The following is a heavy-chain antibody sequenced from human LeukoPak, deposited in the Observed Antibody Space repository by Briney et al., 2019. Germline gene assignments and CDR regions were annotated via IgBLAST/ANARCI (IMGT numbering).Heavy chain of an antibody. CDR1: GYTFTSYG. D-gene: IGHD2-2*01. Sequence: ASVKVSCKASGYTFTSYGISWVRQAPGQGPEWMGWISAYNGNTNYAQKLQGRVTMTTDTSTSTAYMELRSLRSDDTAVYYCARAFVVVPAAKFDYWGQGTLVTVSS. CDR2: ISAYNGNT. V-gene: IGHV1-18*01. CDR3: ARAFVVVPAAKFDY. J-gene: IGHJ4*02.